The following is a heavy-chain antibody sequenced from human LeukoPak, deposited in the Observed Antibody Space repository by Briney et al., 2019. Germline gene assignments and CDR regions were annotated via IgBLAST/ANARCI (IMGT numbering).Heavy chain of an antibody. CDR1: GFIFSDST. J-gene: IGHJ4*02. V-gene: IGHV3-73*01. Sequence: PGGSLRLSCAASGFIFSDSTIHWVRQASGKGLEWLGRIRTSTHNYAAAYAASLKGRFTIFRDDSHNMAYLQLNSLKTEDTALYYCSRRGDYDFDHWGQGTLVTVSS. D-gene: IGHD4-17*01. CDR3: SRRGDYDFDH. CDR2: IRTSTHNYAA.